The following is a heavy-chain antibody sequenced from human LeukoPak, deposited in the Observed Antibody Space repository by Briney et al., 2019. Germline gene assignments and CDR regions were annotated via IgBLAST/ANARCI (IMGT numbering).Heavy chain of an antibody. D-gene: IGHD3-10*01. J-gene: IGHJ6*02. V-gene: IGHV6-1*01. CDR2: TYYRSKWYN. CDR1: GDSVSSNSGA. CDR3: ARDRSRSDPLITTIRGITADYYYGMDV. Sequence: SQTLSLTCAISGDSVSSNSGAWNWIRQSPSRGLEWLGRTYYRSKWYNDYAVSVNSRININADTSKNQFSLQLNSVTPEDTAVYYCARDRSRSDPLITTIRGITADYYYGMDVWGQGSTVTVSS.